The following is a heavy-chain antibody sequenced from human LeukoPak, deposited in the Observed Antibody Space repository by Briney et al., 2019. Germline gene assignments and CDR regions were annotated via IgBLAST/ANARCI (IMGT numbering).Heavy chain of an antibody. J-gene: IGHJ5*02. D-gene: IGHD5-18*01. Sequence: GGSLRLSCAASGFTFSSYSMNWVRQAPGKGLEWVSAISGSGGSTYYADSVKGRFTISRDNSKNTLYLQMNSLRAEDTAVYYCAKVGGYSYGRKIRWFDPWGQGTLVTVSS. CDR3: AKVGGYSYGRKIRWFDP. CDR2: ISGSGGST. V-gene: IGHV3-23*01. CDR1: GFTFSSYS.